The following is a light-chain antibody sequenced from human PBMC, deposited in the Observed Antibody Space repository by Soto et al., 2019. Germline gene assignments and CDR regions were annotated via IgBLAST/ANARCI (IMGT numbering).Light chain of an antibody. CDR2: GAS. Sequence: EVVMTQSPATLSVSPGERVTLSCRASQSVRSNLAWYQQKPGQSPSLLIYGASTRATGIPARFSGSGSGTEFTLTISSLQSEDFAVYFCHQYNNWPRTFGQGTRLEIK. CDR1: QSVRSN. CDR3: HQYNNWPRT. V-gene: IGKV3-15*01. J-gene: IGKJ5*01.